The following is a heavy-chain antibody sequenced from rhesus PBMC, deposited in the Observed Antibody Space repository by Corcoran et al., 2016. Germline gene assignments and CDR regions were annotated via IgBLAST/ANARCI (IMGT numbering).Heavy chain of an antibody. CDR3: ARYSGSYYRDY. V-gene: IGHV4-173*01. D-gene: IGHD3-16*01. J-gene: IGHJ4*01. CDR1: GGSISNNY. CDR2: ISGRGGST. Sequence: QLQLQESGPGLVKPSETLSLTCTVSGGSISNNYWSWIRKPPGKGLEWTGRISGRGGSTDYNPSLKSRVTISIDTSKNQFSLKLNSVTAADTAIYYCARYSGSYYRDYWGQGVLVTVSS.